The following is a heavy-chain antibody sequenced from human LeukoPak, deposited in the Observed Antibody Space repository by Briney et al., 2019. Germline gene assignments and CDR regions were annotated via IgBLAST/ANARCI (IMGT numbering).Heavy chain of an antibody. CDR3: ARGICIGGSCYSDPSDY. Sequence: SETLSLTCTVYGGSISSYYWSWIRQPPGKGLEWIGYIYYSGSTNYNPSLKSRVTISVDTSKNQFSLKLTSVTAADTAVYYCARGICIGGSCYSDPSDYWGQGTLVTVSS. D-gene: IGHD2-15*01. CDR1: GGSISSYY. V-gene: IGHV4-59*01. CDR2: IYYSGST. J-gene: IGHJ4*02.